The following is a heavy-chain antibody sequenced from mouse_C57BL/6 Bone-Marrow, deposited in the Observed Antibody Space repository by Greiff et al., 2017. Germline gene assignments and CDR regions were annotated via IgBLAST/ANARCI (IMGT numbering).Heavy chain of an antibody. D-gene: IGHD1-1*01. CDR1: GYTFTSYW. CDR3: ARPLYYYGSSPYYYAMDY. V-gene: IGHV1-7*01. Sequence: VQLQQSGAELAKPGASVKLSCKASGYTFTSYWMHWVKQRPGQGLEWIGYINPSSGYTKYNQKFKDKATLTADKSSSTAYMQLSSLTYEDSAVYYCARPLYYYGSSPYYYAMDYWGQGTSVTGSS. CDR2: INPSSGYT. J-gene: IGHJ4*01.